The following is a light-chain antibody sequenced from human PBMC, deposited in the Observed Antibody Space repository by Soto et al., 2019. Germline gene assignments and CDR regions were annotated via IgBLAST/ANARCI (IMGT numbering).Light chain of an antibody. J-gene: IGKJ2*01. V-gene: IGKV3-15*01. CDR1: QGVGTS. CDR2: GAS. Sequence: EIVMTQSPATLSVSPGARAPLSCRAGQGVGTSIAWYQQKPGQAPRLLIYGASTRATGVPARFSGSGSGTAFTLTISSLQSEDFAVYYCQQYNDWPPYTFGQGTKVDIK. CDR3: QQYNDWPPYT.